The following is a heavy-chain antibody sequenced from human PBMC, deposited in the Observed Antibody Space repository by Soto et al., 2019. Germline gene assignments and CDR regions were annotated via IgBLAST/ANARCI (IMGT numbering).Heavy chain of an antibody. J-gene: IGHJ4*02. Sequence: QVQLQESGPGLVKPSETLSLTCTVSGGSISSYYWSWIRQPPGKGLEWIGYIDYSGSTNYNPALKSRVTISVDTSKNQCSLKLSSVTAADTAVYYCARVYGDYLDYWGQGTLVSVSS. D-gene: IGHD4-17*01. V-gene: IGHV4-59*01. CDR2: IDYSGST. CDR3: ARVYGDYLDY. CDR1: GGSISSYY.